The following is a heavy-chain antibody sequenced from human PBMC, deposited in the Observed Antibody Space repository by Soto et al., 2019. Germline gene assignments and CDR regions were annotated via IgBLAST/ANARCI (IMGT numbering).Heavy chain of an antibody. CDR3: ARATITIFGGCYYYGMDV. D-gene: IGHD3-3*01. Sequence: GGSLRLSCAAAGFTFRSYAMHWVRQAPGKGREWVAVTLYDGSDKYYADAVKGRFTISRDNDNNTLYLQMNSLRAEDTALYYCARATITIFGGCYYYGMDVWGQGTTVTVSS. CDR1: GFTFRSYA. CDR2: TLYDGSDK. V-gene: IGHV3-30-3*01. J-gene: IGHJ6*02.